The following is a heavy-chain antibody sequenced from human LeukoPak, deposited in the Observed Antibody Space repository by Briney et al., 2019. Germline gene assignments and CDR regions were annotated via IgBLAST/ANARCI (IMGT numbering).Heavy chain of an antibody. Sequence: PSETLSLTCTVSGGAISNSSYYWGWIRQPPGKGLEWIGSIDDSGSTFYTPSLKSRVTISVDTSKNQLSLKLSSVTAADTAVYSCARVGARRSGDPTWFDYWGQGTLVTVSS. CDR2: IDDSGST. CDR1: GGAISNSSYY. CDR3: ARVGARRSGDPTWFDY. J-gene: IGHJ4*02. D-gene: IGHD4-17*01. V-gene: IGHV4-39*01.